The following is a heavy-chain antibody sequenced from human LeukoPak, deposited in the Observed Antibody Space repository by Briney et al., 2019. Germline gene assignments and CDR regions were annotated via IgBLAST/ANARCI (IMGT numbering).Heavy chain of an antibody. J-gene: IGHJ4*02. D-gene: IGHD6-19*01. CDR1: GYSISSGYY. CDR3: ARHRYSSGQDY. V-gene: IGHV4-38-2*01. Sequence: SETLSLTCAVSGYSISSGYYWGWIRPPPGKGLEWIGSIYHSGSTYYNPSLKSRVTISVDMSKNQFSLKLSSVTAADTAVYYCARHRYSSGQDYWGQGTLVTVSS. CDR2: IYHSGST.